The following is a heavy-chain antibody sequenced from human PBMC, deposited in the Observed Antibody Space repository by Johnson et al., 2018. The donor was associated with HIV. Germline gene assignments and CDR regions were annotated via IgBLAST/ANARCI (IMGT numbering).Heavy chain of an antibody. CDR1: GFTVSSNY. Sequence: MQLVESGGGLVQPGGSLRVSCAASGFTVSSNYMSWVRQAPGKGLEWVSVIYSGGSTYYADSVKGRFTISRDNSKNTLFLQMNSLRAEDTAVYYCARPVIAADDAFDIWGQGTMVTVSS. CDR2: IYSGGST. V-gene: IGHV3-53*01. CDR3: ARPVIAADDAFDI. J-gene: IGHJ3*02. D-gene: IGHD6-13*01.